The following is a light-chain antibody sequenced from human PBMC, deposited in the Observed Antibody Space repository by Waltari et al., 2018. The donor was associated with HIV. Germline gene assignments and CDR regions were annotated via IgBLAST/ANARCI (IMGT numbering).Light chain of an antibody. J-gene: IGKJ1*01. CDR3: QQYKNWPPLT. CDR2: AAS. CDR1: QSVRSG. V-gene: IGKV3-15*01. Sequence: EIVMTQSPATLSVSPGERATLSCRASQSVRSGLAWYQQKPGQPPRLLIYAASTRATGIPARFSGSGSGTEFTLTISSLQSEDFAVYYCQQYKNWPPLTFGQGTKVEIK.